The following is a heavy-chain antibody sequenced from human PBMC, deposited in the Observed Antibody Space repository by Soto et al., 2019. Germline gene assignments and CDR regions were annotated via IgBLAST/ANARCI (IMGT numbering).Heavy chain of an antibody. Sequence: ASAKVSCKASGYTFTGYYMHWVRQAPGQGLEWMGWINPNSGGTNYAQKFQGWVTMTRDTSISTAYMELSRLRSDDTAVYYCARDRTSYCTNGVCDNTDFDYWGQGTLVTVSS. CDR2: INPNSGGT. V-gene: IGHV1-2*04. CDR3: ARDRTSYCTNGVCDNTDFDY. J-gene: IGHJ4*02. CDR1: GYTFTGYY. D-gene: IGHD2-8*01.